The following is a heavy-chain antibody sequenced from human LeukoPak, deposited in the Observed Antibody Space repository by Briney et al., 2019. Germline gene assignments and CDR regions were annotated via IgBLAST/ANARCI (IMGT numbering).Heavy chain of an antibody. Sequence: SSETLSLTCTVSGGSISSGGYYWSWIRQPPGKGLEWIGYIYHSGSTYYNPSLKSRVTISVDRSKNQFSLKLSSVTAADTAVYYCARETTVGATPDYWGQGTLVTVSS. V-gene: IGHV4-30-2*01. D-gene: IGHD1-26*01. CDR2: IYHSGST. J-gene: IGHJ4*02. CDR1: GGSISSGGYY. CDR3: ARETTVGATPDY.